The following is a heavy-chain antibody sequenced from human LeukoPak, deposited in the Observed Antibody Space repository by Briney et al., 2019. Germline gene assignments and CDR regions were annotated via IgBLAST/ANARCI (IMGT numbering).Heavy chain of an antibody. CDR2: ISSSSSYI. D-gene: IGHD3-22*01. Sequence: GGSLRLSCAASGFTFSSYSMNWVRQAPGKGLEWVSSISSSSSYIYYADSVKGRFTISRDNAKNSLYLQMNGLRAEDTAVYYCARDYYYDSSGYSGYWGQGTLVTVSS. V-gene: IGHV3-21*01. CDR3: ARDYYYDSSGYSGY. J-gene: IGHJ4*02. CDR1: GFTFSSYS.